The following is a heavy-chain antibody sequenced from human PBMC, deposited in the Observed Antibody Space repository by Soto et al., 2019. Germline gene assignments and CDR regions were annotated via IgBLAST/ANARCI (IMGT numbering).Heavy chain of an antibody. V-gene: IGHV4-30-2*01. D-gene: IGHD5-12*01. CDR2: IYHSGST. Sequence: TMSLTWAVAGGTSSSVGYSWIWIRQPPGKGLEWIGYIYHSGSTYYNPSLKSRVTISVDRSKNQFSLKLSSVTAADTAVYYCARASMATITYHFDYWGQGTLVTVSA. CDR1: GGTSSSVGYS. J-gene: IGHJ4*02. CDR3: ARASMATITYHFDY.